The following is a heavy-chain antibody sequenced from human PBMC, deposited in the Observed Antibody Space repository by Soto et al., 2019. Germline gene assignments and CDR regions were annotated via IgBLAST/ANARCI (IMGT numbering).Heavy chain of an antibody. CDR2: IYYSGST. V-gene: IGHV4-31*03. D-gene: IGHD3-22*01. CDR1: GGSISSGGYY. CDR3: ARATYDSPRHQYYFDY. Sequence: SATLSLTCTVSGGSISSGGYYWSWIRQHPGKGLEWIGYIYYSGSTYYNPSLKSRVTISVDTSKNQFSLKLSSVTAADTAVYYCARATYDSPRHQYYFDYWGQGTLVTVSS. J-gene: IGHJ4*02.